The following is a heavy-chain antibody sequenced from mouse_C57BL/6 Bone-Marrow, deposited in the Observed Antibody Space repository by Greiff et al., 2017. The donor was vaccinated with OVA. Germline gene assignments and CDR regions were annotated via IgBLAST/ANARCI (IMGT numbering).Heavy chain of an antibody. CDR3: ARGNWDGFAY. Sequence: QVQLKQPGAELVKPGASVKLSCKASGYTFTSYWMHWVKQRPGQGLEWIGMIHPNSGSTNYNEKFKSKATLTVDKSSSTAYMQISSLTSDDSAVYYCARGNWDGFAYWGQGTLVTVSA. V-gene: IGHV1-64*01. J-gene: IGHJ3*01. CDR2: IHPNSGST. D-gene: IGHD4-1*02. CDR1: GYTFTSYW.